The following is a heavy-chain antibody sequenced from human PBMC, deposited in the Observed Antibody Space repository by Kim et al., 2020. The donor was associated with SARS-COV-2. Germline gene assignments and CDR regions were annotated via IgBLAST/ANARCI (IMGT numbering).Heavy chain of an antibody. Sequence: GGSLRLSCTASGFNFNNYAMAWVRQVPGKGLEWVSTIGGYGSETYYAVSVKGRFTISRDNSKNTVYLQLDRLRAEDTAVYYCAKLGSDIPPPWLVLFDFWGQGTLVTVSS. CDR3: AKLGSDIPPPWLVLFDF. CDR2: IGGYGSET. J-gene: IGHJ4*02. D-gene: IGHD6-19*01. CDR1: GFNFNNYA. V-gene: IGHV3-23*01.